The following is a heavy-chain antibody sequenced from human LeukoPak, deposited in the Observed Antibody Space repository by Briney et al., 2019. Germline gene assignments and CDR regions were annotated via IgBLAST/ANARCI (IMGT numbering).Heavy chain of an antibody. V-gene: IGHV3-23*01. Sequence: GGSLRLSCAASGFSFSSYGMSWFRQAPGKGLEWVATINNRADETHYADSVVGRFTISRDNSKNTLSLHMNTLRAEDTAVYYCAKDLLQTFFFDSSGYYSDAFGMWGQGTMVTVSP. CDR3: AKDLLQTFFFDSSGYYSDAFGM. CDR2: INNRADET. CDR1: GFSFSSYG. D-gene: IGHD3-22*01. J-gene: IGHJ3*02.